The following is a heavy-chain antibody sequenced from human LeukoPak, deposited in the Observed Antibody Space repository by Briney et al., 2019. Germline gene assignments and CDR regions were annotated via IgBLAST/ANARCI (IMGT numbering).Heavy chain of an antibody. CDR1: GYTFTGYY. CDR3: ARDWMDYGDYSGFDP. CDR2: INPNSGGT. Sequence: ASVKVSCKASGYTFTGYYMHWVRQAPGQGLEWMGWINPNSGGTNYAQKFQGRVTMTRDTSISTAYMELSRLRSDDTAVYYCARDWMDYGDYSGFDPWGQGTLVTVSS. D-gene: IGHD4-17*01. J-gene: IGHJ5*02. V-gene: IGHV1-2*02.